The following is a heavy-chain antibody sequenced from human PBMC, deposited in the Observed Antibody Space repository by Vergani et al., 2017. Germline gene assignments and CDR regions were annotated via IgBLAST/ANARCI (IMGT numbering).Heavy chain of an antibody. Sequence: QLQLQESDPGLVKPSETLSLTCTVSGGSISSTFYYCGWIRQPPGKGLEWIGTIYYSGSTYYNPSLKSRVTISVDTSKNQFSLKLNSVTAADTAVYYCARHKEQLVPGNYYYYYYRDVWVKGTTVTVSS. CDR3: ARHKEQLVPGNYYYYYYRDV. CDR1: GGSISSTFYY. V-gene: IGHV4-39*01. D-gene: IGHD6-13*01. J-gene: IGHJ6*03. CDR2: IYYSGST.